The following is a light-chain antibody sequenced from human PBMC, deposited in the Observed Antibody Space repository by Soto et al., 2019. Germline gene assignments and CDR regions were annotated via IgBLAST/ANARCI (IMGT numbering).Light chain of an antibody. V-gene: IGKV3-20*01. CDR1: QTVTSSF. J-gene: IGKJ1*01. Sequence: EIVLTQSPGTLSLSPGERATLSCRASQTVTSSFLAWYQRKPGQAPRLLIYGASDRATGIPGRFSGSGSGTDFTLTISRLEPEDFAVYYCQQYGDSPWTFGQGTKVEIK. CDR3: QQYGDSPWT. CDR2: GAS.